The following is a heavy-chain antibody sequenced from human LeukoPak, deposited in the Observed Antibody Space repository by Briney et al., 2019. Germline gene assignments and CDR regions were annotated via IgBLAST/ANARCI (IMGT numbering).Heavy chain of an antibody. CDR2: ISNRGSTI. D-gene: IGHD2-15*01. Sequence: GGSLRLSCAASGFTFSDFYMTWIRQAPGKGLEWVSYISNRGSTIHYADSVRGRFTISKDNSKNTLYLQMNSLRAEDTAVYYCARSLVVAATPFRAWGQGTLVTVSS. CDR3: ARSLVVAATPFRA. CDR1: GFTFSDFY. V-gene: IGHV3-11*04. J-gene: IGHJ5*02.